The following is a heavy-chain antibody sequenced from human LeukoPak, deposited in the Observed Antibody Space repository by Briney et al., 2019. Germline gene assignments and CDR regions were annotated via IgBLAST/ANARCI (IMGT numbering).Heavy chain of an antibody. Sequence: SETLSLTCTVSGGSMSSSSYYWGWIRQPPGKGLEWIGSIYYSGSTYYNPSLKSRVTISVDTSKNQFSLKLSSVTAADTAVYYCARQHDGLGAFDIWGQGTIVTVSS. V-gene: IGHV4-39*01. CDR3: ARQHDGLGAFDI. CDR2: IYYSGST. D-gene: IGHD3-10*01. J-gene: IGHJ3*02. CDR1: GGSMSSSSYY.